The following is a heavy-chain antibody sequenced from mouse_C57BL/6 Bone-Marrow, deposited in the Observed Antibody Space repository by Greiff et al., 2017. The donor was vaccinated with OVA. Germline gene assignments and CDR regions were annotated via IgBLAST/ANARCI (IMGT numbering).Heavy chain of an antibody. Sequence: QVQLQQPGAELVKPGASVKMSCKASGYTFTSYWITWLKQRPGQGLEWIGDIYPGSGSTNYNEKFKSKATLTVDTSSSTAYMQLSSLTSEDSAVYYCARWGRCDYYAMDYWGQGTSVTVSS. CDR1: GYTFTSYW. CDR2: IYPGSGST. J-gene: IGHJ4*01. V-gene: IGHV1-55*01. CDR3: ARWGRCDYYAMDY.